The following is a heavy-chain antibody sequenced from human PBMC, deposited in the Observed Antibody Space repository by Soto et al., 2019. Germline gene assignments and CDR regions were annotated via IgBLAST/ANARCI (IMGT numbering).Heavy chain of an antibody. V-gene: IGHV3-23*01. CDR2: ISGSGGST. CDR3: AILRSSGWYYFDY. D-gene: IGHD6-19*01. J-gene: IGHJ4*02. CDR1: GFTFSSYV. Sequence: EAQLLESGGGLVQPGGSLRLSCAASGFTFSSYVVSWVRQAPGKGLEWVSAISGSGGSTYYADSVKGRFTISRDNSKNTLYLQMNSLRAEDTAVYYCAILRSSGWYYFDYWGQGTLVTVSS.